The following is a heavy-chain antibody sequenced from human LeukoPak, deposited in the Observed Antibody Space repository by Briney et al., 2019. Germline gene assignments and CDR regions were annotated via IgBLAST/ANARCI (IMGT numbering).Heavy chain of an antibody. CDR3: ARQVGARPYFDY. Sequence: PGGSLRLSCAASGFTFDDYAMHWVRQAPGKGLEWVSLISGDGGSTYYADSVKGRFTISRDNSKNSLYLQMNSLRTADTALYYCARQVGARPYFDYWGQGTLVTVSP. CDR1: GFTFDDYA. J-gene: IGHJ4*02. CDR2: ISGDGGST. V-gene: IGHV3-43*02. D-gene: IGHD1-26*01.